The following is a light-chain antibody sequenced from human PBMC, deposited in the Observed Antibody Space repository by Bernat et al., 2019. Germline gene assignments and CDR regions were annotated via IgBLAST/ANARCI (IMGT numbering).Light chain of an antibody. CDR3: QQYNTCPWT. CDR1: QGIDNY. Sequence: DIQMTQSPSSLSASVGDSVTITCRASQGIDNYLAWFQQKPGEAPKSLIYGAFTLQSGVPSKFSGSGSGTDFTLTISSLQPEDFATYFCQQYNTCPWTFGQGTKVEIK. J-gene: IGKJ1*01. CDR2: GAF. V-gene: IGKV1-16*02.